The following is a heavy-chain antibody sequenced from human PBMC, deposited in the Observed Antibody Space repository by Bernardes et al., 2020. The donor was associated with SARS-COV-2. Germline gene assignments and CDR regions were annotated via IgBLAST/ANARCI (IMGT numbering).Heavy chain of an antibody. D-gene: IGHD3-10*01. Sequence: SETLSLTCAIDGGAFSSHYLTWIRQPPGEGLEWIGDIKHSGGTKFNPSLKSRVTILVDPSNNQCSLKLSSVTAADTAVYYCARPYYYSSGTYDDPGYYGLDVWAQGTTVTVSS. CDR2: IKHSGGT. V-gene: IGHV4-34*01. J-gene: IGHJ6*02. CDR1: GGAFSSHY. CDR3: ARPYYYSSGTYDDPGYYGLDV.